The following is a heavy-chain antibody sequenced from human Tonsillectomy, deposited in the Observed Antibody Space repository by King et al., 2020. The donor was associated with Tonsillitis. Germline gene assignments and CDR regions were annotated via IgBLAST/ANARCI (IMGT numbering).Heavy chain of an antibody. CDR2: INPNSGGT. Sequence: QLVQSGAEVKKPGASVKVSCKASGYTFTGYYMHWVRQAPGQGLEWMGRINPNSGGTDYAQKFQGRVTMTRDTSISTAYMELSRLRSDDTVVYHCARGSSRGPQGVDAFDIWGQGTMVTVSS. D-gene: IGHD3-10*01. CDR1: GYTFTGYY. J-gene: IGHJ3*02. CDR3: ARGSSRGPQGVDAFDI. V-gene: IGHV1-2*05.